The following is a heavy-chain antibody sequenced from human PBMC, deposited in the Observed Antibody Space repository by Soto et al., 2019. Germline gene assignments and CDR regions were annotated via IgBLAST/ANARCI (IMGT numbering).Heavy chain of an antibody. CDR3: AKGVFQPLSGDALDI. Sequence: GGSLRLSCAASGFTFSNYAVSWVRQAAGKGLEWVSVISGSGDTSHHADSVKGRFTISRDNSKNMLYLQMESLRAEDTAIYYCAKGVFQPLSGDALDIWGQGTMVTVSS. V-gene: IGHV3-23*01. D-gene: IGHD2-2*01. CDR1: GFTFSNYA. J-gene: IGHJ3*02. CDR2: ISGSGDTS.